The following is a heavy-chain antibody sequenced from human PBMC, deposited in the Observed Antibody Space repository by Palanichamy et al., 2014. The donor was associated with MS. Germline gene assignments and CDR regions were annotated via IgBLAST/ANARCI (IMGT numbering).Heavy chain of an antibody. CDR3: ARVPVYALDI. J-gene: IGHJ3*02. CDR1: GYTFTTYP. Sequence: QVQLVQSGAEVKEPGASVKVSCKSSGYTFTTYPIHWVRQAPGQRLEWMGWINAGNGNTKYSQKFQGRVTITRDTSATTAYMELSSLRSEDTAVYYCARVPVYALDIWGQGTMVTVSS. V-gene: IGHV1-3*01. CDR2: INAGNGNT.